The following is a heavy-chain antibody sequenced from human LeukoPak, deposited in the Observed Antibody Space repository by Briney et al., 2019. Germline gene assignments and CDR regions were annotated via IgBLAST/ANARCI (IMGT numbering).Heavy chain of an antibody. Sequence: GGSLRLSCAASGFAVSSNYMSWVRQAPGKGLEWVSVIYTSGSTYYADSVKGRFTISRDTSKNTLYLQMNSLRAEDTAVYYCARVRVGAFDIWGQGTMVTVSS. CDR1: GFAVSSNY. D-gene: IGHD1-26*01. CDR3: ARVRVGAFDI. J-gene: IGHJ3*02. V-gene: IGHV3-53*01. CDR2: IYTSGST.